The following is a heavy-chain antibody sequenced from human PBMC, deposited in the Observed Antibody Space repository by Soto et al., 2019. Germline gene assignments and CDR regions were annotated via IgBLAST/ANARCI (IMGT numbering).Heavy chain of an antibody. D-gene: IGHD6-6*01. V-gene: IGHV4-34*01. CDR1: GGSFSGYY. CDR3: ARLRSSSDYYSYYYMDV. CDR2: INHSGST. J-gene: IGHJ6*03. Sequence: SETLSLTCAVYGGSFSGYYWSWIRQPPGKGLEWIGEINHSGSTNYNPSLKSRVTISVDTSKNQFSLKLSSVTAADTAVYYCARLRSSSDYYSYYYMDVWGKGTTVTVSS.